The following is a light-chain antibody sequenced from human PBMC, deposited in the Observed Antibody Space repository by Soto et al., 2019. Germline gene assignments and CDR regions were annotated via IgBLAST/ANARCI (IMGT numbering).Light chain of an antibody. Sequence: QSVLTQPASVSGSPGQSITISCTGTSSDIGLYNYVSWHQQHPDKAPQVIIYEVTYRPSGVSSRFSGSKSGNTASLTISGLQAEDEADYFCSSYTSSSTLYVFGTGTKVTVL. J-gene: IGLJ1*01. CDR1: SSDIGLYNY. V-gene: IGLV2-14*01. CDR3: SSYTSSSTLYV. CDR2: EVT.